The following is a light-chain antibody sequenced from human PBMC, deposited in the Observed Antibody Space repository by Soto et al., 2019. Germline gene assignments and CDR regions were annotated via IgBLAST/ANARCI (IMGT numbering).Light chain of an antibody. V-gene: IGLV6-57*02. CDR2: EDD. J-gene: IGLJ2*01. Sequence: NFMLTQPHSVSESPGKTVTISCTCSSGSIANNYVQWYQQRPGSAPTAVIHEDDQRPSGVPDRFSGSIDRSSNSASLTISGLKTEDEADYYCQSYDSTNQGVFGGGTKLTVL. CDR3: QSYDSTNQGV. CDR1: SGSIANNY.